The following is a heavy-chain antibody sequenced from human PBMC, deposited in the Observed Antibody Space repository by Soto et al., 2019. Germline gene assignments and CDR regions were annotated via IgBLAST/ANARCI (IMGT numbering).Heavy chain of an antibody. CDR3: ARAETPLGVTMVRGVITDSWAFDI. D-gene: IGHD3-10*01. V-gene: IGHV1-69*13. CDR2: IIPIFGTA. J-gene: IGHJ3*02. CDR1: GGTFSSYA. Sequence: SVKVSCKASGGTFSSYAISWVRQAPGQGLEWMGGIIPIFGTANYAQKFQGRVTITADESTSTAYMELSSLRSEDTAVYYCARAETPLGVTMVRGVITDSWAFDIWGQGTVVTVSS.